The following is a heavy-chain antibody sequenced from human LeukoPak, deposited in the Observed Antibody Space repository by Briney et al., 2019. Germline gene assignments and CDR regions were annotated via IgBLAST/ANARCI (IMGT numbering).Heavy chain of an antibody. CDR2: INPNSGGT. CDR3: ARARKSFGVGILDWFDP. CDR1: GYTFTGYY. V-gene: IGHV1-2*02. D-gene: IGHD3-3*01. J-gene: IGHJ5*02. Sequence: ASVKVSCKTSGYTFTGYYLQWVRQAPGQGLEWMGWINPNSGGTNYAQKFQGRVTMTRDTSISTAYMELSRLRSDDTAVYYCARARKSFGVGILDWFDPWGQGTLVTVSS.